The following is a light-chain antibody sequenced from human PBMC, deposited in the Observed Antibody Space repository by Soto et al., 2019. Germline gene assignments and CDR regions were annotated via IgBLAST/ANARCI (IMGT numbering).Light chain of an antibody. V-gene: IGKV3-20*01. CDR1: QTITNNY. Sequence: ILLTQSPGTLSSSLGDRVTLTCRASQTITNNYAAWHQQKPGQAPRLLIGGASSRATGIPDMFSGSGSGTYFTPTISRLEPEDFAVYYCQRYGSSTTFGQGTKVDIK. CDR2: GAS. CDR3: QRYGSSTT. J-gene: IGKJ1*01.